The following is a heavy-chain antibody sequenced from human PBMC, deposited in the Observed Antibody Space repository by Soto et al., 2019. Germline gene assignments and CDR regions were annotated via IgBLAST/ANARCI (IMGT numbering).Heavy chain of an antibody. D-gene: IGHD3-22*01. Sequence: GGSLRLSCAASGFTFSSCAMHWVRQAPGKGLEWVANIKQDGSQKWYGESVKGRFTISRDNAKNSLYLQMNSLRAEDTAVYYCARGDYRDSSGPFSDAFDVWGQGTMVTVSS. CDR2: IKQDGSQK. CDR1: GFTFSSCA. CDR3: ARGDYRDSSGPFSDAFDV. J-gene: IGHJ3*01. V-gene: IGHV3-7*04.